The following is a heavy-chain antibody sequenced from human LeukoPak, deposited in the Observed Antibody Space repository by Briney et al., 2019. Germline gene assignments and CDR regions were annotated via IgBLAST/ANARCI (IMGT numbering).Heavy chain of an antibody. Sequence: SETLSLTCTVSGCSISSSSYYWVWIRQPPGKGLEWIGSIYYSGSTYYNPSPKNRVTISVDTSKNQFSLKLSSVTAANTAVYYCARVHWLAFDYWGQGTLVTVSS. V-gene: IGHV4-39*07. J-gene: IGHJ4*02. CDR1: GCSISSSSYY. D-gene: IGHD6-19*01. CDR2: IYYSGST. CDR3: ARVHWLAFDY.